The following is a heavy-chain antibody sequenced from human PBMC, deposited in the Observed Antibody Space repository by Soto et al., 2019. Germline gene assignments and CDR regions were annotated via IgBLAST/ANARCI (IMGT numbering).Heavy chain of an antibody. V-gene: IGHV3-53*01. CDR3: ARVLYSSSYLFDY. D-gene: IGHD6-6*01. CDR1: VFTVSSNY. CDR2: IYSGGST. Sequence: PGGSLRLSCAASVFTVSSNYMSWVRQAPGKGLEWVSVIYSGGSTYYADSVKGRFIISRDNSKNTLYLQMNSLRAEDTAVYYCARVLYSSSYLFDYWGQGTLVTVSS. J-gene: IGHJ4*02.